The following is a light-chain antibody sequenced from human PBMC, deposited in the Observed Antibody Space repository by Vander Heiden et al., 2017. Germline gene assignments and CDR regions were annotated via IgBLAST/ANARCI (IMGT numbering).Light chain of an antibody. Sequence: DIQMTQSPSSLSASVGDRVTITCRASQSISSYLNWYQQRPGKAPKLLIYAASSLQSGVPSRFSGSGSGTDFTLTISRLQPEDFATYYCQQTYSSLLTFGGGTTVEIK. V-gene: IGKV1-39*01. CDR2: AAS. CDR1: QSISSY. J-gene: IGKJ4*01. CDR3: QQTYSSLLT.